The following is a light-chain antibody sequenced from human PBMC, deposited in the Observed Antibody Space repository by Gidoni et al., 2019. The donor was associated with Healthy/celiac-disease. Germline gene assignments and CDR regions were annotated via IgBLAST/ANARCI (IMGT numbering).Light chain of an antibody. Sequence: QSVLPQPPPASGAPGQRVTISCTGSSSNIGAGYDVHWYQQLPGTAPKLLIYGNSKRPPGLPDRFSCSKSGTSASLAITGLQAEDEADYYCQSYDSSLSGSRVFGGGTKLTVL. CDR2: GNS. V-gene: IGLV1-40*01. CDR1: SSNIGAGYD. CDR3: QSYDSSLSGSRV. J-gene: IGLJ3*02.